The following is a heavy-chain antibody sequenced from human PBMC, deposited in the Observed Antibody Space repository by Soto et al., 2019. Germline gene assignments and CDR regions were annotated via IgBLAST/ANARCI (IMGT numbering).Heavy chain of an antibody. D-gene: IGHD5-12*01. CDR2: INQDGSEK. CDR3: LSGNSPSST. V-gene: IGHV3-7*02. J-gene: IGHJ5*02. Sequence: GGSLRLSCTASGFTFGDYAMSWFRQAPGKGLEWVANINQDGSEKYYVDSVKGRFTISRDNAQSSLYLQMNSLRVEDTAVYYSLSGNSPSSTWGQGTLVTVSS. CDR1: GFTFGDYA.